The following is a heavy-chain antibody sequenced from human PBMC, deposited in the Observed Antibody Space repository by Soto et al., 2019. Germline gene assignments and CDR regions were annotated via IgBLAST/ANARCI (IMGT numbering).Heavy chain of an antibody. D-gene: IGHD4-17*01. CDR1: GFTFSSYA. J-gene: IGHJ4*02. CDR3: AKGSTGDYGDLKADY. CDR2: ISGSGGST. Sequence: GGSLRLSCAARGFTFSSYAMSWVRQAPGKGLEWVSAISGSGGSTYYADSVKGRFTISRDNSKNTLYLQMNSLRAEDTAVYYCAKGSTGDYGDLKADYWGQGTLVTVSS. V-gene: IGHV3-23*01.